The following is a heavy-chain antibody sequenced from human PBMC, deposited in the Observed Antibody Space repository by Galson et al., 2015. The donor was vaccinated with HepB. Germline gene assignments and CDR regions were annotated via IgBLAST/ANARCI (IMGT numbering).Heavy chain of an antibody. CDR3: ARDGSKDCSSTSCYSGYYYYGMDV. CDR1: GYTFTSYG. V-gene: IGHV1-18*04. Sequence: FGYTFTSYGISWVRQAPGQGLEWMGWISVYNGNTNYAQKFQGRVTMTTDTSTSTAYMEVRSLRVDDTAVYYCARDGSKDCSSTSCYSGYYYYGMDVWGQGTTVTVSS. CDR2: ISVYNGNT. J-gene: IGHJ6*02. D-gene: IGHD2-2*02.